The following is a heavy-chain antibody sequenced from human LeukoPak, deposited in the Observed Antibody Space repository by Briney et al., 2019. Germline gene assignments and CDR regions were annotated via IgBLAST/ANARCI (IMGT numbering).Heavy chain of an antibody. D-gene: IGHD2-21*01. CDR2: IDPSDSYT. CDR3: ARHEGGLLVHDWFDP. Sequence: GESLRFSCKGSGYSFTSYWISWVRQMPGKGLEWMGRIDPSDSYTNYSPSFQGHVTISADKPISTAYLQWSSLKASDTAMYYCARHEGGLLVHDWFDPWGQGTLVTVSS. V-gene: IGHV5-10-1*01. J-gene: IGHJ5*02. CDR1: GYSFTSYW.